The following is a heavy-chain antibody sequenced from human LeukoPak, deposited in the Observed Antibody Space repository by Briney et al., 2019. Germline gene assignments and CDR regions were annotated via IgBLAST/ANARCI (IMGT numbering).Heavy chain of an antibody. J-gene: IGHJ4*02. CDR1: GYTFTGYY. CDR2: IIPILGIA. CDR3: AREPGYSSSPRYYFDY. V-gene: IGHV1-69*04. Sequence: ASVKVSCKASGYTFTGYYMHWVRQAPGQGLEWMGRIIPILGIANYAQKFQGRVTITADKSTSTAYMELSSLRSEDTAVYYCAREPGYSSSPRYYFDYWGQGTLVTVSS. D-gene: IGHD6-13*01.